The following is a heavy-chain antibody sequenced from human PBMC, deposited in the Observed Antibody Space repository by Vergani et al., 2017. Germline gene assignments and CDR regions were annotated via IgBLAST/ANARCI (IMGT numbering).Heavy chain of an antibody. CDR2: ISSSSSYI. CDR3: ARDRNGLLGY. CDR1: GFTFSDYY. J-gene: IGHJ4*02. V-gene: IGHV3-11*06. Sequence: QVQPVESGGGLVKPGGPLRLPCAASGFTFSDYYMSWIRQAPGKGLGWVSYISSSSSYIYYADSGKGRFTISRDNAKDSLYLQMNSLRAEDTAVYYCARDRNGLLGYWGQGTLVTVSS. D-gene: IGHD2-15*01.